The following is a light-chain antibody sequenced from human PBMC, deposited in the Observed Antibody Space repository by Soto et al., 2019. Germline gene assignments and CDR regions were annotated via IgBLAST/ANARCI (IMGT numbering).Light chain of an antibody. J-gene: IGKJ1*01. CDR1: QSVSSSY. CDR2: GAS. Sequence: DIVLTQSPGPLSLSPGERATLSCTSSQSVSSSYLAWYQQKPGQAPRLIIYGASSRATGIPDRFSGSGSGTDCTLTISRLEPEDFAVYYCQQYGSSQWTFGQGTKVDI. CDR3: QQYGSSQWT. V-gene: IGKV3-20*01.